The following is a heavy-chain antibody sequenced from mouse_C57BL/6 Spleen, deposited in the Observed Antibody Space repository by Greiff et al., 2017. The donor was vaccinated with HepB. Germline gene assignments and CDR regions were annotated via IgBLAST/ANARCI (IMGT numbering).Heavy chain of an antibody. D-gene: IGHD1-1*01. J-gene: IGHJ2*01. Sequence: EVKLMESEGGLVQPGSSMKLSCTASGFTFSDYYMAWVRQVPEKGLEWVANINYDGSSTYYLDSLKSRFIISRDNAKNILYLQMSSLKSEDTATYYCARDRHYYGSSYDYFDYWGQGTTLIVSS. CDR3: ARDRHYYGSSYDYFDY. CDR2: INYDGSST. V-gene: IGHV5-16*01. CDR1: GFTFSDYY.